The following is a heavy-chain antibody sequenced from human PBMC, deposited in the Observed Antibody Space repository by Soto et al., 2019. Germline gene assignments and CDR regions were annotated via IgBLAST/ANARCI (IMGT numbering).Heavy chain of an antibody. CDR3: ARTGRRGSSKKTDDY. V-gene: IGHV4-34*01. J-gene: IGHJ4*02. D-gene: IGHD6-13*01. Sequence: QVQLQQWGAGLLKPSETLSLTCAVYGGSFSGYYWSWIRQPPGKGLEWIGEINHSGSTNYNPSLKSRVTISVDTSKNQFSLKLSSVTAADTAVYYCARTGRRGSSKKTDDYWGQGTLVTVSS. CDR1: GGSFSGYY. CDR2: INHSGST.